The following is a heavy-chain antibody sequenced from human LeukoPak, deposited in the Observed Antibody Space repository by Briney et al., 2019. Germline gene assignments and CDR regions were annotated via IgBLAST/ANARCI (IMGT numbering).Heavy chain of an antibody. CDR3: AREVNIVATRFDY. D-gene: IGHD5-12*01. CDR2: ISSSGSTI. Sequence: GGSLRLSCAASGFTFSSYGMHWVRQAPGKGLECVSYISSSGSTIYYADSVKGRFTISRDNAKNSLYLQMNSLRAEDMAVYYCAREVNIVATRFDYWGQGTLVTVSS. V-gene: IGHV3-48*04. CDR1: GFTFSSYG. J-gene: IGHJ4*02.